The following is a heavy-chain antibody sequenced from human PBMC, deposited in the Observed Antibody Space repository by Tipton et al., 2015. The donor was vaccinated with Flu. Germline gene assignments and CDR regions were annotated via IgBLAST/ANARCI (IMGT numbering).Heavy chain of an antibody. CDR1: GFDFSVYG. Sequence: RLSCSTSGFDFSVYGMHWARQAPGKGLEWVAVIWYDGSNEHYSDSVKGRFTISRDNSKKTLYLQMNNLRVEDTAVYYCARDEGVVNYYFGMDVWGQGTTVTVSS. V-gene: IGHV3-33*01. J-gene: IGHJ6*02. CDR3: ARDEGVVNYYFGMDV. CDR2: IWYDGSNE.